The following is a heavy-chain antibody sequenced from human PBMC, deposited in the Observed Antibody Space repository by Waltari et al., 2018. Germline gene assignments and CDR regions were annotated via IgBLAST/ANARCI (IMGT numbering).Heavy chain of an antibody. D-gene: IGHD3-3*01. J-gene: IGHJ5*02. CDR1: GGSFSGYY. CDR2: INQSVST. V-gene: IGHV4-34*01. CDR3: ARGLGAITIFGVVTQNWFDP. Sequence: QVQLQQWGAGLWKPSETLSLTCAVYGGSFSGYYWRWMRQPPGKGREWIGEINQSVSTNYNPSLKSRVTISVDTSKNQFSLKLSSVTAADTAVYYCARGLGAITIFGVVTQNWFDPWGQGTLVTVSS.